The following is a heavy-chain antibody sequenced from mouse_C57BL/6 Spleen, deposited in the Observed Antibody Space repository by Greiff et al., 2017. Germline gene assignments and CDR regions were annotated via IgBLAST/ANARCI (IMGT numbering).Heavy chain of an antibody. CDR3: ASRWDGFDY. Sequence: EVQVVESGPGLVKPSQSLSLTCSVTGYSITSGYYWNWIRQFPGNKLEWMGYISYDGSNNYNPSLKNRISITRDTSKNQFFLKLNSVTTEDTATYYCASRWDGFDYWGQGTTLTVSS. V-gene: IGHV3-6*01. CDR1: GYSITSGYY. D-gene: IGHD4-1*01. J-gene: IGHJ2*01. CDR2: ISYDGSN.